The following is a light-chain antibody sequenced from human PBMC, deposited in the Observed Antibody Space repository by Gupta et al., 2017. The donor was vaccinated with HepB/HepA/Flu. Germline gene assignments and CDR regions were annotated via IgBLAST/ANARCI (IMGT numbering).Light chain of an antibody. Sequence: EIVMTQSPATPSVSPGERASLSCRASQNIASKLAWYQQKPGQAPRLLIFGASTRATGVTARFAGSSSGTEFILSIGSLKSEEFAVYLFQQYNNWPYAWTFGQGTKVEIK. J-gene: IGKJ1*01. CDR2: GAS. V-gene: IGKV3-15*01. CDR3: QQYNNWPYAWT. CDR1: QNIASK.